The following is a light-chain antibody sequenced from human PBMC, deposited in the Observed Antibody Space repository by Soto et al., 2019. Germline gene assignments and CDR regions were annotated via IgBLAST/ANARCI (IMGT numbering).Light chain of an antibody. J-gene: IGLJ1*01. V-gene: IGLV2-14*02. CDR1: SSDVGSNNL. Sequence: QSVLSQPASVSGSPGQSITVSCTGTSSDVGSNNLVSWYQQHPGKAPKLVIHDVTRRPSGVSNRFSGSKSGTTASLTISGLQAEDEADYYCCSYASISSYVFGTGTKVTVL. CDR3: CSYASISSYV. CDR2: DVT.